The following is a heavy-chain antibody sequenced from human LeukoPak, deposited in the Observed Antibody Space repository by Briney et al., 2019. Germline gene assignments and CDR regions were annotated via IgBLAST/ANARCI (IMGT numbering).Heavy chain of an antibody. CDR2: ISTGGST. J-gene: IGHJ4*02. Sequence: SETLSLTCTVSGASISSSYCTWIRQPAGEGPEWIGRISTGGSTTYNPSFKSRVTMSLDTSKNQFSLNLTPVTASDTAVYYCASTSGTNYFYGYWGQGTLVTVSS. V-gene: IGHV4-4*07. D-gene: IGHD1-26*01. CDR1: GASISSSY. CDR3: ASTSGTNYFYGY.